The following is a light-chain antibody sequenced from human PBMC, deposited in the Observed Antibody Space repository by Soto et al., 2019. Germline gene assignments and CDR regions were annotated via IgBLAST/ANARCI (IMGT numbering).Light chain of an antibody. J-gene: IGKJ1*01. CDR1: QSISSW. CDR3: QQYNSYQWT. Sequence: DIQMTQSPSTLSGSVGDRVTITCRASQSISSWLAWYQQKPGKAPKVLIYKASTLESGVPSRFSGSGSGTEFTLTSSSLQPDDFANYYCQQYNSYQWTFGQGTKVEIK. V-gene: IGKV1-5*03. CDR2: KAS.